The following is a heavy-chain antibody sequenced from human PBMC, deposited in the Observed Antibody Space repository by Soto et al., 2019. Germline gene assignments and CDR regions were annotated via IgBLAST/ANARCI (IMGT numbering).Heavy chain of an antibody. J-gene: IGHJ3*02. V-gene: IGHV3-9*01. Sequence: GGSLRLSCAASGFTFDDYAMHWVRQAPGKGLEWVSGISWNSGSIGYADSVKGRFTISRDNAKNSLYLQMNSLRAEDTALYYCAKDFYRYSGSYDAFDIWGQGTMVTVSS. CDR3: AKDFYRYSGSYDAFDI. D-gene: IGHD1-26*01. CDR1: GFTFDDYA. CDR2: ISWNSGSI.